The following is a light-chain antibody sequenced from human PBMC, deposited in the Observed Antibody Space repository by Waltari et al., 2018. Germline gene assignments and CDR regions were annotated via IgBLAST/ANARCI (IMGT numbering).Light chain of an antibody. CDR2: NTK. Sequence: QTVVTQEPSLSVSPGGTIPLTCDLTSGPVPPASYPSWYKQNPGQAPRTLIYNTKSRSSGVPDRFSGSILGNKAALTITGAQADDESDYYCVLYMGRGVSVFGGGTKLTVL. CDR3: VLYMGRGVSV. J-gene: IGLJ3*02. CDR1: SGPVPPASY. V-gene: IGLV8-61*01.